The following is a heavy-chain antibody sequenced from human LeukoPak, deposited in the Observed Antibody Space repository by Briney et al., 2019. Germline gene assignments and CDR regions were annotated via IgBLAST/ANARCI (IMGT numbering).Heavy chain of an antibody. CDR3: ARASEGYGDSFDY. CDR2: IYYSGST. CDR1: GGSISSYY. Sequence: PETLSLTCTVSGGSISSYYWSWIRQPPGKGLEWIGYIYYSGSTNYNPSLKSRVTISVDTSKNQFSLKLSSVTAADTAVYYCARASEGYGDSFDYWGQGTLVTVSS. J-gene: IGHJ4*02. V-gene: IGHV4-59*01. D-gene: IGHD4-17*01.